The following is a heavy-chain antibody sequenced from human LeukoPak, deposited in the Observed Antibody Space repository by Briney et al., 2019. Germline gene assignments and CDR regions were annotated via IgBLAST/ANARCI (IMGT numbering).Heavy chain of an antibody. D-gene: IGHD6-19*01. V-gene: IGHV1-2*07. CDR1: GYTFTGHY. CDR2: INPNSGGT. Sequence: ASVKVSCKASGYTFTGHYMQWVRQAPGQGLEWMGWINPNSGGTNYAHRFQGRVTMTRDTSTSTAYMELRRLRSDDSAVYFCAREGVRQWLVPFDSWGQGTLVTVSS. CDR3: AREGVRQWLVPFDS. J-gene: IGHJ4*02.